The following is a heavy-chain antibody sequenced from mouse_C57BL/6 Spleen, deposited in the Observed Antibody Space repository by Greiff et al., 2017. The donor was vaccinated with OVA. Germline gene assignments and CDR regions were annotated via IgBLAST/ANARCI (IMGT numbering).Heavy chain of an antibody. CDR1: GYTFTSYW. D-gene: IGHD2-3*01. CDR2: IDPSDSYT. CDR3: ARWVYDGYYAMDY. V-gene: IGHV1-69*01. Sequence: VQLQQPGAELVMPGASVKLSCKASGYTFTSYWMHWVTQRPGQGLEWIGEIDPSDSYTNYNQKFKGKSTLTVDKSSSTAYMQLSSLTSEDSAVYYGARWVYDGYYAMDYWGQGTSVTVSS. J-gene: IGHJ4*01.